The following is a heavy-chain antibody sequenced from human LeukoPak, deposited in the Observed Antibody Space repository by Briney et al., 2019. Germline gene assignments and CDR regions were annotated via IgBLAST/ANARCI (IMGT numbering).Heavy chain of an antibody. CDR1: SGSISSSSYY. CDR2: IYYSGST. Sequence: PSETLSLTCTVSSGSISSSSYYWAWLRQPPGKGLECIGSIYYSGSTSYNPSLKSRATISVDTSKNQFSLKLSSVTAADTAVYYCASLRERSYYARGFDYWGQGTLVTVSS. D-gene: IGHD3-3*01. J-gene: IGHJ4*02. V-gene: IGHV4-39*01. CDR3: ASLRERSYYARGFDY.